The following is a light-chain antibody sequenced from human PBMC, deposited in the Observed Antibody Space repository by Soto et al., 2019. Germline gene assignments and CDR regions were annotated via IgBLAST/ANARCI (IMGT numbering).Light chain of an antibody. CDR1: QSVSSTF. Sequence: ESELKQSPGSMSLSPGERATLSCRASQSVSSTFFAWYQQRPGQAPRLLMYGASSRATGIPERFSGSGSGTDFTLTISRLEPEDFAVYYCQQFDSSVTFGQGTKVEIK. CDR3: QQFDSSVT. CDR2: GAS. V-gene: IGKV3-20*01. J-gene: IGKJ1*01.